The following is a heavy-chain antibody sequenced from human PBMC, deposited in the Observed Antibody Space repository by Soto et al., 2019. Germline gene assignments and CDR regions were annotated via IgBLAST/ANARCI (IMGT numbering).Heavy chain of an antibody. J-gene: IGHJ5*02. V-gene: IGHV4-34*01. CDR2: INHSGST. CDR3: ARGGHDFWSGDTATNWFDP. D-gene: IGHD3-3*01. CDR1: GGSFSGYY. Sequence: QVQLQQWGAGLLKPSETLSLTCAVYGGSFSGYYWSWIRQPPGKGLEWIGEINHSGSTNYNPSLKIRITIPVDTSKTQSSLRRSSVTAADTAVYYCARGGHDFWSGDTATNWFDPWGQGTLVTVSS.